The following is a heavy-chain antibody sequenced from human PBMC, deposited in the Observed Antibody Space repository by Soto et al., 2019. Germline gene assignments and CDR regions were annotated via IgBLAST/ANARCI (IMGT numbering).Heavy chain of an antibody. CDR1: GDSMSSYY. D-gene: IGHD3-22*01. CDR3: ARSREMYYYDSSGYYAH. Sequence: SXTLSLTCIVSGDSMSSYYWNWIRQSPVNELEWIGYVSFSGSTSYNPSLKSRVTISVDTSKNQFSLKLSSVTAADTAVYYCARSREMYYYDSSGYYAHWGQGTLVTVSS. V-gene: IGHV4-59*01. CDR2: VSFSGST. J-gene: IGHJ4*02.